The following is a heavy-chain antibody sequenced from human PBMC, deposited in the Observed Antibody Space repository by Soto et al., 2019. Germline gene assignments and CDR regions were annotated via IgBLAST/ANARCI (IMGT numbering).Heavy chain of an antibody. CDR3: ATYSDTYLNWLYP. CDR1: GASIKRYY. V-gene: IGHV4-4*07. Sequence: ETLPVTCTGSGASIKRYYWVWIRQPDGKGLEWIGRVFASGTTNYNPSLRNRITMSVDTSRNQFSLEMRSMTAADTAMYYCATYSDTYLNWLYPRAQ. CDR2: VFASGTT. J-gene: IGHJ5*02. D-gene: IGHD5-18*01.